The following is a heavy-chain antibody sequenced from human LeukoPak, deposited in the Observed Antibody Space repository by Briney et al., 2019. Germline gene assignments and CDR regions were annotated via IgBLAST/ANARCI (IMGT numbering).Heavy chain of an antibody. CDR2: INSDGSSS. D-gene: IGHD2-21*01. CDR1: GLPFNSFW. V-gene: IGHV3-74*01. Sequence: GGSLRLSCVISGLPFNSFWMHWVRQAPGEGLVWVSRINSDGSSSAYADSVEGRFTISRNDAKNVLYLHTNSLRADDTAVYYCAICFSGCDYWGQGTLVTVSS. CDR3: AICFSGCDY. J-gene: IGHJ4*02.